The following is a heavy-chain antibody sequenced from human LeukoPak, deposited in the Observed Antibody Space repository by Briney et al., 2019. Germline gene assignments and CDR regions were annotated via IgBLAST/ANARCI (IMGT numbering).Heavy chain of an antibody. CDR2: INHSGST. Sequence: PSETLSLTCAVYGGSFSGYYWSWIRQPPGKGLEWIGEINHSGSTNYNPSLKSRVTISVDTSKNQFSLKLSSVTAADTAVYYCARGILYYDILTGAYYYYGMDVWGQGTTVTVSS. J-gene: IGHJ6*02. D-gene: IGHD3-9*01. CDR3: ARGILYYDILTGAYYYYGMDV. CDR1: GGSFSGYY. V-gene: IGHV4-34*01.